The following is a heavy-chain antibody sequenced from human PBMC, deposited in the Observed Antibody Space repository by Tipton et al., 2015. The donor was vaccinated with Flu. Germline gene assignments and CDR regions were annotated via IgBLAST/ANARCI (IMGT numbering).Heavy chain of an antibody. CDR2: VHQTGTT. CDR1: GDSIRSSNYY. CDR3: ARHTGDSVRGVIDY. V-gene: IGHV4-39*01. J-gene: IGHJ4*02. Sequence: PGLVKPSETLSLTCGVSGDSIRSSNYYWGWIRQPPGKGLEWIGNVHQTGTTYYNPSLKSRLTISVDTSQNQFSLRLSSVTAADTAVYYCARHTGDSVRGVIDYWGQGTLVTVSS. D-gene: IGHD3-10*02.